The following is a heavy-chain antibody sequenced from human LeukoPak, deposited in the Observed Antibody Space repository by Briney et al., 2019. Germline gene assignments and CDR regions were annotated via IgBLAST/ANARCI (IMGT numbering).Heavy chain of an antibody. V-gene: IGHV1-2*02. J-gene: IGHJ4*02. CDR3: ARDPTNTVGRNVYFDY. Sequence: ASVKVSCKASGYTFTDYNIHWVRQAPGQGLEWMGWISPNTGGTKYAQEFQGRVTVTRDTSISTAYMELRSLRSDDTAVYYCARDPTNTVGRNVYFDYWGQGTLVTVTS. CDR1: GYTFTDYN. CDR2: ISPNTGGT. D-gene: IGHD2-8*02.